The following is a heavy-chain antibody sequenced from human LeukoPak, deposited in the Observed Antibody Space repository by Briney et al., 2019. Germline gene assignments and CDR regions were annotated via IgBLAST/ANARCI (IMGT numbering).Heavy chain of an antibody. D-gene: IGHD3-22*01. Sequence: SETLSLTCTVSGGSVSSYNWTWIRQPAGMGLELIGRIYTSGITNYSPSLRSRVTMSLDTSKNQFSLKLSSVTAADTAVYYCKGSSGYSYYYYMDVWGIGTTVTVSS. CDR1: GGSVSSYN. V-gene: IGHV4-4*07. CDR3: KGSSGYSYYYYMDV. CDR2: IYTSGIT. J-gene: IGHJ6*03.